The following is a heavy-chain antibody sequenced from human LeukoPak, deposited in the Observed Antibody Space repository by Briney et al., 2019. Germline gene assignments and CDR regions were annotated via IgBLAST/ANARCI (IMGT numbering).Heavy chain of an antibody. Sequence: GASVKVSCKASGGTXSSYAISWVRQAPGQGLEWMGGIIPIFGTANYAQKFQGRVTITADESTSTAYMELSSLRSENTAVYYCARGEDGYNPSDAFDIWGQGTMVTVSS. J-gene: IGHJ3*02. CDR2: IIPIFGTA. V-gene: IGHV1-69*13. D-gene: IGHD5-24*01. CDR1: GGTXSSYA. CDR3: ARGEDGYNPSDAFDI.